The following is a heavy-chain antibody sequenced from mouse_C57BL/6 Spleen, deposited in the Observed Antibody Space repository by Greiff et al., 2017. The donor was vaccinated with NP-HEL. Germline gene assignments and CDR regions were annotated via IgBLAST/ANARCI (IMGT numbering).Heavy chain of an antibody. Sequence: EVQGVESGGGLVKPGGSLKLSCAASGFTFSSYAMSWVRQTPEKRLEWVATISDGGSYTYYPDNVKGRFTISRDNAKNNLYLQMSHLKSEDTAMYYCARESGYDGDYYAMDYWGQGTSVTVSS. CDR3: ARESGYDGDYYAMDY. CDR1: GFTFSSYA. CDR2: ISDGGSYT. J-gene: IGHJ4*01. D-gene: IGHD2-2*01. V-gene: IGHV5-4*01.